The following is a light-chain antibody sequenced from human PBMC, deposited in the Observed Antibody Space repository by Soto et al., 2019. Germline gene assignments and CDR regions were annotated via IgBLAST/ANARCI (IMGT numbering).Light chain of an antibody. J-gene: IGKJ4*01. CDR3: QQYGSSFT. CDR1: QSVFSS. V-gene: IGKV3-15*01. CDR2: GAA. Sequence: EIVMTQSPATLSVSLGERVTLSCRASQSVFSSLAWYQQKPGQAPRLLIYGAATRPIGIPARFSGSGSGTEFTLTISSLQSEDFAVYYCQQYGSSFTFGGGTKVEIK.